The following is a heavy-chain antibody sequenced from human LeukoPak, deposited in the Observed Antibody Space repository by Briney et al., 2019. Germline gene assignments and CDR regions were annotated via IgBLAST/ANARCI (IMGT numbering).Heavy chain of an antibody. Sequence: GGSLRLSCAASGFTFSSYGMHWVRRAPGKGLEWVAFIRYDGSNKYYADSVKGRFTISRDNSKNTLYLQMNSLRAEDTAVYYCAKDGGSRIYYYYGMDVWGQGTTVTVSS. J-gene: IGHJ6*02. CDR2: IRYDGSNK. D-gene: IGHD2-2*01. CDR3: AKDGGSRIYYYYGMDV. CDR1: GFTFSSYG. V-gene: IGHV3-30*02.